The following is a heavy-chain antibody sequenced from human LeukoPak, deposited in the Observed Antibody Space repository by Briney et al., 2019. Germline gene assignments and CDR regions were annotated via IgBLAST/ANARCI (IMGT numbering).Heavy chain of an antibody. Sequence: PGRSLRLSCAASGFTFSSYAMHWVRQAPGKGLEWVAVISYDGSNKYYADSVKGRFTISRDNSKNTLYLQMNSLRAEDTAVYYCAKKNRDIVVVPAATYDYWGQGTLVTVSS. CDR1: GFTFSSYA. J-gene: IGHJ4*02. D-gene: IGHD2-2*01. CDR2: ISYDGSNK. CDR3: AKKNRDIVVVPAATYDY. V-gene: IGHV3-30-3*01.